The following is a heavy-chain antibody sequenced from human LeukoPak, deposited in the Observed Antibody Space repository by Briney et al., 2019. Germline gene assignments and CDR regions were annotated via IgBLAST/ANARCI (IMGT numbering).Heavy chain of an antibody. J-gene: IGHJ2*01. V-gene: IGHV4-61*01. CDR2: IYYSGST. CDR3: ARLNIAGATYWYFDL. D-gene: IGHD1-26*01. Sequence: SETLSLTCTVSGGSVSSGSYYWSWIRQPPGKGLEWIGYIYYSGSTNYNPSLKSRVTISVDTSKNQFSLKLSSVTAADTAVYYCARLNIAGATYWYFDLWGRGTLVTVSS. CDR1: GGSVSSGSYY.